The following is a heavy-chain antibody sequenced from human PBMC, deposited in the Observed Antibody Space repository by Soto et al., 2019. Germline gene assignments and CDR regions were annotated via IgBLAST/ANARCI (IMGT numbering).Heavy chain of an antibody. D-gene: IGHD6-19*01. CDR2: VHSGGST. V-gene: IGHV3-66*01. CDR3: ATGGSGVFDY. Sequence: EVQLVESGGGLVQPGGSLRLSCAASGFAVSSNYMTWVRQAPGKGLEWVSVVHSGGSTYYADSVKDRFTLSSDNSKNTVYLQMSSLRADDTALYYCATGGSGVFDYWGQGTLVTVSS. CDR1: GFAVSSNY. J-gene: IGHJ4*02.